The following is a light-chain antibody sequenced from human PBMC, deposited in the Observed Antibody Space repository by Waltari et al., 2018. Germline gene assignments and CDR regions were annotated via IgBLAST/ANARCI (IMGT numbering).Light chain of an antibody. J-gene: IGKJ2*01. Sequence: DIQMTQSPSTLSASEGDRVTITCRASQTITNWLAWYQQKPGKAPKLLIYQASNLESGVPSRFSGSGSGKEFTLTISSLQPDDFATYYCQQYTTYSPYTFGQGTKLEIK. CDR3: QQYTTYSPYT. V-gene: IGKV1-5*03. CDR2: QAS. CDR1: QTITNW.